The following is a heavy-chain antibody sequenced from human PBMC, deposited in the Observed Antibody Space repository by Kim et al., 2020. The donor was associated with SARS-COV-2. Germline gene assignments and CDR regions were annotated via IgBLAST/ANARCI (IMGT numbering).Heavy chain of an antibody. V-gene: IGHV3-23*01. J-gene: IGHJ4*02. D-gene: IGHD6-25*01. CDR1: GFTFSSYA. CDR2: ISGSGGST. Sequence: GGSLRLSCAASGFTFSSYAMSWVRQAPGKGLEWVSAISGSGGSTYYADSVKGRFTISRDNSKNTLYLQMNSLRAEDTGVYYCANPVFRMVSSGSAAPIDYWGQGTLVTVSS. CDR3: ANPVFRMVSSGSAAPIDY.